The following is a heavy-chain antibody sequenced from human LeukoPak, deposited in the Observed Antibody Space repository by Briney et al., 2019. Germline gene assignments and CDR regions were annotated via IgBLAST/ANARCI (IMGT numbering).Heavy chain of an antibody. Sequence: QPGGSLRLSCTVSGFTLSSYEMSWIRQAPGKGLEWVSSIDYSGGSSYYADSVKGRFTISRDDSKNTLYLQMNSLRAEDTALYYCAKDLGGELLRSIFDYWGQGTLVTVSS. CDR2: IDYSGGSS. V-gene: IGHV3-23*01. J-gene: IGHJ4*02. D-gene: IGHD1-26*01. CDR3: AKDLGGELLRSIFDY. CDR1: GFTLSSYE.